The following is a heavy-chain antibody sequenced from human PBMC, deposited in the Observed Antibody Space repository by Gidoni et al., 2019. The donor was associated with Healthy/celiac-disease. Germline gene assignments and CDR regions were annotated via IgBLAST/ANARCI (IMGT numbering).Heavy chain of an antibody. D-gene: IGHD2-15*01. Sequence: EVQLLESGGGLVQPGGSLRLSCAASGFTFSSYAMSWVRQAPGKGLEWVSAISGSGGSTYYADSVKGRFTISRDNSKHTLYLQMNSLRAEDTAVYYCAKEGGYCSGGSCYFCFDYWGQGTLVTVSS. CDR2: ISGSGGST. CDR1: GFTFSSYA. CDR3: AKEGGYCSGGSCYFCFDY. V-gene: IGHV3-23*01. J-gene: IGHJ4*02.